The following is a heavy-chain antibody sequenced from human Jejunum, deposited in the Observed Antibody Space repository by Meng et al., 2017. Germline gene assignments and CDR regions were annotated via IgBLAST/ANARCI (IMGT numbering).Heavy chain of an antibody. CDR1: AFTFSDYY. CDR2: IGSSGSPI. D-gene: IGHD2/OR15-2a*01. J-gene: IGHJ4*02. Sequence: QVHSVESGGGAVKPGGSLRLSCAASAFTFSDYYMGWIRQAPGKGLEWVSYIGSSGSPIYYADSVRGRFTISRDNAKNSLFLQMNSLRGDDTAVYYCVASAIVATDYWGQGTLVTVSS. CDR3: VASAIVATDY. V-gene: IGHV3-11*01.